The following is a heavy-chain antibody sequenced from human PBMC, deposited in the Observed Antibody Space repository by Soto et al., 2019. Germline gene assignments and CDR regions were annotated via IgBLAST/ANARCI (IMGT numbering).Heavy chain of an antibody. J-gene: IGHJ5*02. V-gene: IGHV4-30-4*01. CDR1: GGSISSVDPY. Sequence: SETLSLTCTVSGGSISSVDPYSSWIRQPPGRGLEWIGYINYSGSTYYNPSLKSRATISRDTSKNQFSLKLTSVAAADTAVYYCARALGILTGYYRPWGQGTLVTVSS. CDR3: ARALGILTGYYRP. CDR2: INYSGST. D-gene: IGHD3-9*01.